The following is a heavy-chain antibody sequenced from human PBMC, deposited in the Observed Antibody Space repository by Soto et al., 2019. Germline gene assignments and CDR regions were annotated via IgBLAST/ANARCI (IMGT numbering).Heavy chain of an antibody. CDR1: GGSISSSSYY. V-gene: IGHV4-39*01. D-gene: IGHD3-9*01. CDR2: IYYSGST. Sequence: QLQLQESGPGLVKPSETLSLTCTVSGGSISSSSYYWGWIRQPPGKGLEWIGSIYYSGSTYYNPSLKSRVTISVDTSKNQFSLKLSSVTAADTAVYYCARHVRRYFDWPTHDYYYGMDVWGQGTTVTVSS. CDR3: ARHVRRYFDWPTHDYYYGMDV. J-gene: IGHJ6*02.